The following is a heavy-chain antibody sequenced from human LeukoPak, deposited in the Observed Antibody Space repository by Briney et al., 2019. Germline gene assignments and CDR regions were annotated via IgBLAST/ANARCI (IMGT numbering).Heavy chain of an antibody. D-gene: IGHD2-2*01. CDR2: INHSGST. CDR1: GGSFSGYY. Sequence: PSETLSLXCAVYGGSFSGYYWSWIRQPPGKELEWIGEINHSGSTNYNPSLKSRVTISVDTSKNQFSLKLSSVTAADTAVYYCAREDIVVVPAAIRGFDWFDPWGQGTLVTVSS. CDR3: AREDIVVVPAAIRGFDWFDP. J-gene: IGHJ5*02. V-gene: IGHV4-34*01.